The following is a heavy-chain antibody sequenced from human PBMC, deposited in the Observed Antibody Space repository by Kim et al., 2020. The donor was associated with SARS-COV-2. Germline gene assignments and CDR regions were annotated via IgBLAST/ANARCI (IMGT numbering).Heavy chain of an antibody. Sequence: KGRFTISRDNSKNTVYLQMNSLTTEDRAVYYCARRYCIGDDCYEVRIAGMDVWGQGTTVTVSS. V-gene: IGHV3-30*14. CDR3: ARRYCIGDDCYEVRIAGMDV. J-gene: IGHJ6*02. D-gene: IGHD2-15*01.